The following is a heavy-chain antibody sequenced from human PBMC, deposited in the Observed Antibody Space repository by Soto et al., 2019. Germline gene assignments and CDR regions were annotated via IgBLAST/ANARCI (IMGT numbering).Heavy chain of an antibody. CDR2: ISGSAGGT. J-gene: IGHJ4*02. V-gene: IGHV3-23*01. CDR3: ARQMSLPY. Sequence: EVQLLESGGGLVQPGGSLRLSCAVSGFTFSSYAMTWVRQAPGKGLEWVSGISGSAGGTYYADSVKGRFTISRDNSKNALYLQMNSLRAEDTAVYYCARQMSLPYWGQGALVTVSS. CDR1: GFTFSSYA.